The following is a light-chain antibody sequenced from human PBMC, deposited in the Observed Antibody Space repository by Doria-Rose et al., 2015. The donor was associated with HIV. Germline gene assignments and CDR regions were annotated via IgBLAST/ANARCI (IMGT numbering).Light chain of an antibody. CDR1: RSVTSNY. CDR2: GAS. J-gene: IGKJ1*01. CDR3: QQYGSTPPT. V-gene: IGKV3-20*01. Sequence: TQSPGTLSLSPGERATLSRRASRSVTSNYLAWYQQKPGQAPRLLIYGASSRVTGIPDRFSGSGSGTDFTLTISRLEPEDFAVYYCQQYGSTPPTFGQGTKVEIK.